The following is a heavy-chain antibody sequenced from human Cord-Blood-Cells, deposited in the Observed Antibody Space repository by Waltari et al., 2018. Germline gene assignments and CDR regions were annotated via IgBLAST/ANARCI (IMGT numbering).Heavy chain of an antibody. J-gene: IGHJ4*02. Sequence: QITLKESGPTLVKPIQTLTLTCTFSGFSLSTSGVGVGWIRQPPGKALEWLALIYWNDDKRYSPSLKSRLTITKDTSKNQVVLTMTNMDPVDTATYYCAHSLSGYDSCDYWGQGTLVTVSS. CDR1: GFSLSTSGVG. CDR3: AHSLSGYDSCDY. V-gene: IGHV2-5*01. CDR2: IYWNDDK. D-gene: IGHD5-12*01.